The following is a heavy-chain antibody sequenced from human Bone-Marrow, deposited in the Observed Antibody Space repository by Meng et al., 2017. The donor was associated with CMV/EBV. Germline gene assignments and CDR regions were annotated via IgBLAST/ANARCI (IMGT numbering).Heavy chain of an antibody. D-gene: IGHD3-3*01. CDR3: ARLGVVTEPYYYYYYGMDV. J-gene: IGHJ6*02. Sequence: GESLKISCAASGFTFSSYWMHWVRQAPGKGLVWVSRINSDGSSTSYADPVKGRFTISRDNAKNSLYLQMNSLRAEDTAVYYCARLGVVTEPYYYYYYGMDVWGQGATVTVSS. CDR1: GFTFSSYW. V-gene: IGHV3-74*01. CDR2: INSDGSST.